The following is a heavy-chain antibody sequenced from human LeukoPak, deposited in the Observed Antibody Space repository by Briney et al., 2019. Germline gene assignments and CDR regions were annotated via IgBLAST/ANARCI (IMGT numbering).Heavy chain of an antibody. CDR3: ARHKMVRGVTLVRGSLRIDY. D-gene: IGHD3-10*01. CDR2: INPNSGGT. V-gene: IGHV1-2*02. Sequence: ASVTVSCKASGYTFTGYYMHWVRQAPGQGLEWMGWINPNSGGTNYAQKFQGRVTMTRDTSISTAYMELSRLRSDDTAVYYCARHKMVRGVTLVRGSLRIDYWGQGTLVTVSS. CDR1: GYTFTGYY. J-gene: IGHJ4*02.